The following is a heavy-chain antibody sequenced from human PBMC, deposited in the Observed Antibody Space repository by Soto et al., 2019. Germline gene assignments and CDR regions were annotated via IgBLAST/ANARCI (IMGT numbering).Heavy chain of an antibody. V-gene: IGHV3-48*04. CDR2: ISSSSSTI. D-gene: IGHD2-15*01. Sequence: GGSLRLSCAASGFTFSSYSMNWVRQAPGKGLEGVSYISSSSSTIYYADSVKGRFTISRDNAKNSLYLQMNSLRAEDTAVYYCARYCSGGSCYSESDAFDIWGQGTMVTVSS. CDR1: GFTFSSYS. J-gene: IGHJ3*02. CDR3: ARYCSGGSCYSESDAFDI.